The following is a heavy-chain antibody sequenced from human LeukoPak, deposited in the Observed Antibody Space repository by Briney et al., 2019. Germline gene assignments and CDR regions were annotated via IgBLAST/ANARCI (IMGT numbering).Heavy chain of an antibody. CDR2: ISSSSTI. CDR1: GFTFSSYS. J-gene: IGHJ4*02. D-gene: IGHD3-3*01. V-gene: IGHV3-48*01. CDR3: ARTWHDFWSGYYPTPLGY. Sequence: GGSLRLSCAASGFTFSSYSMNWVRQAPGKGLEWVSYISSSSTIYYADSVKGRFTISRDNAKNSLYLQMNSLRAEDTAVYYCARTWHDFWSGYYPTPLGYWGQGTLVTVSS.